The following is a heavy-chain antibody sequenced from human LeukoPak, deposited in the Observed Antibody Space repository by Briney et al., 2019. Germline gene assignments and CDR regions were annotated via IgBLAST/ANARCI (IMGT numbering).Heavy chain of an antibody. Sequence: GGSLRLSCAASGFTFSSYSMNWVRQAPGKGLEWVSSISSSSSYIYYADSVKGRFTISRDNAKNSLYLQMNSLRAEDTALYYCARVLMTDEAFDIWGQGTMVTVSS. D-gene: IGHD3-16*01. V-gene: IGHV3-21*04. CDR1: GFTFSSYS. J-gene: IGHJ3*02. CDR2: ISSSSSYI. CDR3: ARVLMTDEAFDI.